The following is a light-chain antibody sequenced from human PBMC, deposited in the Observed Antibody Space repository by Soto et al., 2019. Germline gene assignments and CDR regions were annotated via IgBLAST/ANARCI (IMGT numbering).Light chain of an antibody. Sequence: DIQMTQSPSTLSASVGDRVTITCRASQSVTNWLAWYQQKPGKAPNLLIYDASRLQSGIPSRFSGSGSGTEFTLTISSLQPDDFATYYFQQYTTYPYTFGQGTKMELK. CDR2: DAS. CDR1: QSVTNW. J-gene: IGKJ2*01. CDR3: QQYTTYPYT. V-gene: IGKV1-5*01.